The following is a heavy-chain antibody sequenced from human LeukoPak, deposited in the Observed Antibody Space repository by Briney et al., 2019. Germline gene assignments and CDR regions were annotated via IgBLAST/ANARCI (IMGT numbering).Heavy chain of an antibody. D-gene: IGHD3-3*01. CDR3: ARGGAPYDFSLRGFDP. V-gene: IGHV1-2*06. CDR2: INPNSGGT. J-gene: IGHJ5*02. CDR1: GYTFTGYY. Sequence: ASVKVSCKASGYTFTGYYMHWVRQAPGQGLEWMGRINPNSGGTNYAQKFQGRVTITADESTSTAYMELSSLRSEDTAVYYCARGGAPYDFSLRGFDPWGQGTLVTVSS.